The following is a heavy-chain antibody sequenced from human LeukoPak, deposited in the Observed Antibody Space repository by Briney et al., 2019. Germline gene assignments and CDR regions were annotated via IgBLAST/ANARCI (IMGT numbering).Heavy chain of an antibody. V-gene: IGHV4-34*01. CDR3: ARQSGYRGYAQGY. D-gene: IGHD5-12*01. J-gene: IGHJ4*02. CDR2: INHSGST. Sequence: SETLSLTCAVYGGSFSGYYWSWIRQPPGKGLEWIGEINHSGSTNYNPSLKSRVTISVDTSKNQFSLKLSSVTAADTAVYYCARQSGYRGYAQGYWGQGTLVTVSS. CDR1: GGSFSGYY.